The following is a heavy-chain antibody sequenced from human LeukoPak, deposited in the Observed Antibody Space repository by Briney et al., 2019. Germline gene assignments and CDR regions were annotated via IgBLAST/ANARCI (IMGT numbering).Heavy chain of an antibody. V-gene: IGHV3-7*01. CDR2: INQDGSEK. J-gene: IGHJ4*02. CDR1: GFTFRSNW. Sequence: GGSLRLSCGASGFTFRSNWMSWVRQIPGKGLEWVATINQDGSEKYYVDSVKGRFTISRDNAKSSLYLQMNNLRAEDTAVYYCARDKSGSCDYRGQGTLVIVSS. CDR3: ARDKSGSCDY. D-gene: IGHD1-26*01.